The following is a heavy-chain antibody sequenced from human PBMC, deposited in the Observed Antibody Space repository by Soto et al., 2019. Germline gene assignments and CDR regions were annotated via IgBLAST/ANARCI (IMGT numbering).Heavy chain of an antibody. CDR3: TTELGSGSYYYYYYMDV. Sequence: WGSLRLSCAASGFTFSNAWMSWVRQAPGKGLEWVGRIKSKTDGGTTDYAAPVKGRFTISREDSKNTLYLQMNSLKTEDTAVYYCTTELGSGSYYYYYYMDVWGKGTTVTVSS. CDR1: GFTFSNAW. D-gene: IGHD1-26*01. V-gene: IGHV3-15*01. CDR2: IKSKTDGGTT. J-gene: IGHJ6*03.